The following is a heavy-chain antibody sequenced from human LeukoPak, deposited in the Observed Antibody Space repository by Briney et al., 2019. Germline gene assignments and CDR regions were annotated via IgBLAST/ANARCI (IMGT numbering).Heavy chain of an antibody. CDR2: ISGSGGST. J-gene: IGHJ5*02. V-gene: IGHV3-23*01. CDR1: GFTLCSYA. CDR3: AKDFSSSSWYPGDWFDP. Sequence: GGALRLSFAAPGFTLCSYAMSWVRQAPGKGLEWVSTISGSGGSTYYADSVKGRFTISRDNSKNTLYLQMNSLRAEDTAVYYCAKDFSSSSWYPGDWFDPWGQGTLVTVSS. D-gene: IGHD6-13*01.